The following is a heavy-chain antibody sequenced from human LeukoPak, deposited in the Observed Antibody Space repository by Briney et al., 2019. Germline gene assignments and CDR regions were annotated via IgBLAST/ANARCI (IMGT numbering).Heavy chain of an antibody. V-gene: IGHV3-21*01. Sequence: PGGSLRLSCAASGFTSSSYSMNWVRQAPGKGLEWVSSISSSSSYIYYADSVKGRFTISRDNAKNSLYLQMNSLRAEDTALYYCARDRKFRIVGTSQHYFDYWGQGTLVTVSS. CDR3: ARDRKFRIVGTSQHYFDY. CDR1: GFTSSSYS. CDR2: ISSSSSYI. D-gene: IGHD1-26*01. J-gene: IGHJ4*02.